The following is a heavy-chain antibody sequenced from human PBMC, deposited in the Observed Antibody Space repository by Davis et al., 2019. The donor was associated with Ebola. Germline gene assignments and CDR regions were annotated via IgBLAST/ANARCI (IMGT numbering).Heavy chain of an antibody. Sequence: ASVKVSCKASGYTFTSYGISWARQAPGQGLEWMGWISAYHGNTNYAQKLQGRVTMTTDTSTSTAYMVLRSLRSEDTAVYYCARTDCTGGVCYTRGMDVWGQGTTVTVSS. CDR3: ARTDCTGGVCYTRGMDV. CDR1: GYTFTSYG. J-gene: IGHJ6*02. V-gene: IGHV1-18*01. CDR2: ISAYHGNT. D-gene: IGHD2-8*02.